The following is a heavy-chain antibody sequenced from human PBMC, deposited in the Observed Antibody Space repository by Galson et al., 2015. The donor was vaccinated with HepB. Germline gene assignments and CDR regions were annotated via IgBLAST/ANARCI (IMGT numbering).Heavy chain of an antibody. D-gene: IGHD6-13*01. CDR3: ARSSIAAAANYFDY. CDR1: GYTFTSYA. Sequence: CKASGYTFTSYAMNWVRQAPGQGLEWMGWINTNTGNPTYAQGFTGRFVFSLDTSVSTAYLQISSLKAEDTAVYYCARSSIAAAANYFDYWGQGTLVTVSS. CDR2: INTNTGNP. J-gene: IGHJ4*02. V-gene: IGHV7-4-1*02.